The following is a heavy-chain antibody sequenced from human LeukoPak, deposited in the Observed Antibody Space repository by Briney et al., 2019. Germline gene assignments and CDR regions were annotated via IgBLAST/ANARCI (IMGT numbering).Heavy chain of an antibody. CDR2: FYYSGST. CDR3: AKLAIVGANTGKLDS. J-gene: IGHJ4*02. CDR1: GGSISNSNYY. D-gene: IGHD1-26*01. V-gene: IGHV4-39*01. Sequence: RSETPSLTCTVSGGSISNSNYYGGWIRQPPGKGLGWIGSFYYSGSTYYNPSLKSRVTISVDTSKNQFSLKLSSVTAADTAVYFWAKLAIVGANTGKLDSWGQGTLVTVSS.